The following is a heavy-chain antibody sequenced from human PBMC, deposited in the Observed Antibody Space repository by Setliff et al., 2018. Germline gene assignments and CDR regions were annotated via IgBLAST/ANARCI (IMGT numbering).Heavy chain of an antibody. CDR3: ARSRGTWGTSFGY. V-gene: IGHV1-69*13. CDR2: IIPIFPSP. CDR1: GDSFRRHA. Sequence: GASVKVSCKTSGDSFRRHAISWVRQAPGQGLEWMGGIIPIFPSPKYAQKFQGRVTITADESTSTAYMELSSLRFEDTAVYYCARSRGTWGTSFGYWGLGTLVTV. J-gene: IGHJ4*02. D-gene: IGHD3-16*01.